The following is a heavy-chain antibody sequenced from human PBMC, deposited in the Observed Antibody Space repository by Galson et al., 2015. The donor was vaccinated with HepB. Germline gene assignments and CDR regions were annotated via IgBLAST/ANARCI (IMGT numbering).Heavy chain of an antibody. D-gene: IGHD1-1*01. V-gene: IGHV3-7*01. CDR3: AGYTNFLFDP. Sequence: SLRLSCAASGFTFSSHWMSWVRQAPGKGLEWVANIKQDGSVKLYVDSVKGRFTISRDNAKNSLYLQMNSLRAEDTAVYYCAGYTNFLFDPWGQGTLVTVSS. CDR2: IKQDGSVK. J-gene: IGHJ5*02. CDR1: GFTFSSHW.